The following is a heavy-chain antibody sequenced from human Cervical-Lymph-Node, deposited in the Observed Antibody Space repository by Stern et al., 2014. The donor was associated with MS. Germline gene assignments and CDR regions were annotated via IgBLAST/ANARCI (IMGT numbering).Heavy chain of an antibody. Sequence: QVQLVQSGSELKKPGASVKLSCKASGYTFTTYAVNWVRQAPGQGLEWMGWINTNTGNPTYAQGFTGRFGFSLDTSVSSAYLQTSNLEAEETAVYYCARGHIAVTGLDYWGRGTLVTVSS. CDR1: GYTFTTYA. CDR2: INTNTGNP. D-gene: IGHD6-19*01. CDR3: ARGHIAVTGLDY. V-gene: IGHV7-4-1*02. J-gene: IGHJ4*02.